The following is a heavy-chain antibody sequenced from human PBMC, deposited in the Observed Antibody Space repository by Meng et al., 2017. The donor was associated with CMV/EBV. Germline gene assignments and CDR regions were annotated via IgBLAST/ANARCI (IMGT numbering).Heavy chain of an antibody. Sequence: FRNYPIHWVRQAPGRGLEWVAVVSYDGGITYYTDSVKGRFTISRDNSKNTMYLQMNSLRPEDTAVYYCAREGEITIIGYPTFTFDYWGLGTLVTVSS. CDR2: VSYDGGIT. CDR1: FRNYP. J-gene: IGHJ4*02. CDR3: AREGEITIIGYPTFTFDY. D-gene: IGHD3-22*01. V-gene: IGHV3-30-3*01.